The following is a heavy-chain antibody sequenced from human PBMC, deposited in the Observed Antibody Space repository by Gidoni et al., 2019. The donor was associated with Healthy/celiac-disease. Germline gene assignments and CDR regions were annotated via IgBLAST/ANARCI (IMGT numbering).Heavy chain of an antibody. CDR1: GGTFSSYA. CDR3: ARSILGFWSGEANGLEYYFDY. Sequence: QVQLVQSGAEVKKPGSSVKVSCKASGGTFSSYAISWVRQAPGQGLEWMGGIIPIFGTANYAQKFQGRVTITADESTSTAYMELSSLRSEDTAVYYCARSILGFWSGEANGLEYYFDYWGQGTLVTVSS. J-gene: IGHJ4*02. D-gene: IGHD3-3*01. V-gene: IGHV1-69*01. CDR2: IIPIFGTA.